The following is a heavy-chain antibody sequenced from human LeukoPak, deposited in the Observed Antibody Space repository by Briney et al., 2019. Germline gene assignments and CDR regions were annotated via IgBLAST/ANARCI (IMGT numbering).Heavy chain of an antibody. CDR1: GYSISSGYY. CDR3: ARHNSYFDY. Sequence: SETLSLTCAVSGYSISSGYYWGWIRQPPGKGLEWIGSIYHSGSTYYNPSLKRRVTISVDTSKNQFSLKLSSVTAADTAVYYCARHNSYFDYWGQGTLVTVSS. CDR2: IYHSGST. V-gene: IGHV4-38-2*01. D-gene: IGHD5-24*01. J-gene: IGHJ4*02.